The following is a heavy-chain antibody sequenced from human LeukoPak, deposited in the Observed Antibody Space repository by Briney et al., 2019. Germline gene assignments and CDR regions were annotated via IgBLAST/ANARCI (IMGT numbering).Heavy chain of an antibody. CDR1: GFTFSSYS. D-gene: IGHD2-2*02. V-gene: IGHV3-21*04. Sequence: GGSLRLSCAASGFTFSSYSMNWVRQAPGKGLEWVSSITSSSSYIYYADSMKGRFTISRDNAKNSLFLQMNSLRAEDTALYYCARDVEEIVVLPDAIDPYYHYYIDVWGKGATVIVTS. J-gene: IGHJ6*03. CDR2: ITSSSSYI. CDR3: ARDVEEIVVLPDAIDPYYHYYIDV.